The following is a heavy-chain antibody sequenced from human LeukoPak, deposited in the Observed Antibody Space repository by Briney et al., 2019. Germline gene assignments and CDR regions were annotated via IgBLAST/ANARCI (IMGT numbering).Heavy chain of an antibody. Sequence: SETLSLTCTVSGGSISSSSYYWGWIRQPPGKGLEWIGSIYYSGSTYYNPSLKSRVTISADTSKNQFSLKLTSVTAADTAVYYCARAPRVVALFDYWGQGTLVTVSS. D-gene: IGHD3-22*01. V-gene: IGHV4-39*07. CDR3: ARAPRVVALFDY. CDR1: GGSISSSSYY. J-gene: IGHJ4*02. CDR2: IYYSGST.